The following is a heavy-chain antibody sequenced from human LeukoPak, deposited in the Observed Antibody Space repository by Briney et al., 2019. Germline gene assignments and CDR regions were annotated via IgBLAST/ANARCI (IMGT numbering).Heavy chain of an antibody. V-gene: IGHV4-34*01. Sequence: SETLSLTCAVYGGSFSGYYWSWIRQPPGKGLEWIGEIHHSGSTNYNPSLKSRLTMSVDTSKNHFSLKLSSVTAADTAVYYCARGDPFRAGWFDPWGQGTLVTVSS. CDR2: IHHSGST. D-gene: IGHD6-13*01. CDR3: ARGDPFRAGWFDP. CDR1: GGSFSGYY. J-gene: IGHJ5*02.